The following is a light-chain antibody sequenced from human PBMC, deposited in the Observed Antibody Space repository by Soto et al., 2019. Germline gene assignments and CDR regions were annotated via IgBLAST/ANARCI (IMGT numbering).Light chain of an antibody. J-gene: IGLJ1*01. CDR3: CSYAGRYTYV. CDR1: SSDVGVYNY. CDR2: DVS. V-gene: IGLV2-11*01. Sequence: QSVLTQPRSVSGSPGQAVTISCTGTSSDVGVYNYVSWYQQYPGKAPKLMIYDVSKRPSGVPDRFSGSRSGNTASLTISGLQAEDEADYYFCSYAGRYTYVFGRGTKVTVL.